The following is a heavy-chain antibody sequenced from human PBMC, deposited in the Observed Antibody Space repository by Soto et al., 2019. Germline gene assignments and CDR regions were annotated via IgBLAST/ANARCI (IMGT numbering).Heavy chain of an antibody. J-gene: IGHJ6*02. CDR3: ARDGRKELWAEGLNAMDV. D-gene: IGHD5-18*01. Sequence: QIQLVQSGPEVKKPGASVKVSCKASGYTFTTYGISWVRQAPGQGLEWMGWISGYNGQTNYAQKFRGRVTITTDTSTGTAYMEMRSLRSDDTATYYCARDGRKELWAEGLNAMDVWGQGTTVTVSS. CDR2: ISGYNGQT. CDR1: GYTFTTYG. V-gene: IGHV1-18*01.